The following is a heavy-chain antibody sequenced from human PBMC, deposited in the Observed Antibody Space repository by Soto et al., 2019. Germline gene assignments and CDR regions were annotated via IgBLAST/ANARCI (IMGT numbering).Heavy chain of an antibody. D-gene: IGHD3-3*01. Sequence: GASVKVSCKASGYTFTSYDINWVRQATGQGLEWMGWMNPNSGNTGYAQKFQGRVTMTRNTSISTAYMELSSLRSEDTAVYYCARADDITIFGVVITPDDVFDIWGQGTMVTVSS. J-gene: IGHJ3*02. CDR2: MNPNSGNT. V-gene: IGHV1-8*01. CDR1: GYTFTSYD. CDR3: ARADDITIFGVVITPDDVFDI.